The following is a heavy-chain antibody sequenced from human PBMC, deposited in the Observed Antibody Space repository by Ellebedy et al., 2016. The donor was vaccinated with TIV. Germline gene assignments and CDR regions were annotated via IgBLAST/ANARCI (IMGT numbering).Heavy chain of an antibody. Sequence: AASVKVSCKVSGYIITDNYIHWVRQAPGQGLEWMGWINPNSGATKYTQKFQGRVTLTRDTSISTAYMELSGLRSEDTAVYFCARAESGGYAWDYWGQGTLVTVSS. J-gene: IGHJ4*02. D-gene: IGHD5-12*01. V-gene: IGHV1-2*02. CDR2: INPNSGAT. CDR1: GYIITDNY. CDR3: ARAESGGYAWDY.